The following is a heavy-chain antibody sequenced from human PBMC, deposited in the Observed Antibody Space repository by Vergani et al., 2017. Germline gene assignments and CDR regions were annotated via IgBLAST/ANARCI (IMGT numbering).Heavy chain of an antibody. CDR2: IYHSGST. J-gene: IGHJ3*02. Sequence: QVQLQESGPGLVKPSESLSLTCTVSGGSISSYYWSWIRQPPGKGLEWIGYIYHSGSTNYNLSLKSQVTISVDTSKKQFSLKLSSVTAADTAVYYCARGRWDAFDIWGQGTMVTVSS. CDR3: ARGRWDAFDI. D-gene: IGHD4-23*01. V-gene: IGHV4-59*01. CDR1: GGSISSYY.